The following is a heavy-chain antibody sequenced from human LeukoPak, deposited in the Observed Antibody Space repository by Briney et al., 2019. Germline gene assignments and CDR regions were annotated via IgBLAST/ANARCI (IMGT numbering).Heavy chain of an antibody. D-gene: IGHD1-26*01. V-gene: IGHV3-30*01. CDR3: ARLTVWDNYYSYMDV. Sequence: DSVKGRFTISRDNSRNTLYLQMNSLRAEDTAVYYCARLTVWDNYYSYMDVWGKGTTVTVSS. J-gene: IGHJ6*03.